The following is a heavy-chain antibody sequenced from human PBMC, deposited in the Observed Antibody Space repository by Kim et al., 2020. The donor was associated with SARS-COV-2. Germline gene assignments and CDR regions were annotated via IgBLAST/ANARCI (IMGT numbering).Heavy chain of an antibody. CDR1: GTSISSSDW. V-gene: IGHV4-4*02. CDR3: ARFKKSDTPGGYFRFDY. D-gene: IGHD3-10*01. J-gene: IGHJ4*01. CDR2: SSHSGSI. Sequence: SETLSLTCAVSGTSISSSDWWTWVRQSPGKGLEWIGESSHSGSINYNPSLKTRVTISVDTSKNQYSLNLYSVTAADTARYYCARFKKSDTPGGYFRFDY.